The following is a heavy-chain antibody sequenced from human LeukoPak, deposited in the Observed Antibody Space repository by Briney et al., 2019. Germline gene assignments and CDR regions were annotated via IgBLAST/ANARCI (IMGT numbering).Heavy chain of an antibody. V-gene: IGHV4-38-2*02. CDR1: GYSISSGYY. CDR2: IYHSGST. CDR3: ARAELELPRVFDY. J-gene: IGHJ4*02. D-gene: IGHD1-7*01. Sequence: SETLSLTCTVSGYSISSGYYWGWIRQPPGKGLEWIGSIYHSGSTYYNPSLKSRVTISVDTSKNQFSLKLSSVTAADTAVYYCARAELELPRVFDYWGQGTLVTVSS.